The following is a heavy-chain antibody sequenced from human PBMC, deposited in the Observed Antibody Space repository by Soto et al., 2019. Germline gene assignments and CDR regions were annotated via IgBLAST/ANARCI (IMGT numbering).Heavy chain of an antibody. CDR3: AKDAEGRTAIGFLEWLNYYYGMDV. D-gene: IGHD3-3*02. CDR2: ISYDGSNK. CDR1: GFTFSSYG. J-gene: IGHJ6*02. Sequence: QVQLVESGGGVVQPGRSLRLSCAASGFTFSSYGMHWVRQAPGKGLEWVAVISYDGSNKYYADSVKGRFTISRDNSKNTLYLQMNRLRAEDTAVYYCAKDAEGRTAIGFLEWLNYYYGMDVWGQGTTVTVSS. V-gene: IGHV3-30*18.